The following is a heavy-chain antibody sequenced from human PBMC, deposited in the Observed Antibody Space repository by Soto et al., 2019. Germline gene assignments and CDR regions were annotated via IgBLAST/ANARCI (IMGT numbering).Heavy chain of an antibody. D-gene: IGHD3-16*01. CDR1: GFTFTGYY. Sequence: ASVKVSCKASGFTFTGYYIHWVRQAPGQGLEWMGWIRSNGGDPKYSQKFQDRVAMTRDTSMNTVYMELSRLRSDDTAVYYCARDERSYGEPPFDYWGQGTLVTVSS. V-gene: IGHV1-2*02. CDR3: ARDERSYGEPPFDY. CDR2: IRSNGGDP. J-gene: IGHJ4*02.